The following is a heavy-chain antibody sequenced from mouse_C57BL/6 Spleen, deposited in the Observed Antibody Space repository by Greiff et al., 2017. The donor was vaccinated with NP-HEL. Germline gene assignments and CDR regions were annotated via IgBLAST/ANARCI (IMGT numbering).Heavy chain of an antibody. CDR1: GFSLTSYG. Sequence: VMLVESGPGLVQPSQSLSITCTVSGFSLTSYGVHWVRQSPGKGLEWLGVIWSGGSTDYNAAFISRLSISKDNSKSQVFFKMNSLQADDTAIYYCARRVYDYDGPLGYWGQGTTLTVSS. CDR2: IWSGGST. V-gene: IGHV2-2*01. CDR3: ARRVYDYDGPLGY. J-gene: IGHJ2*01. D-gene: IGHD2-4*01.